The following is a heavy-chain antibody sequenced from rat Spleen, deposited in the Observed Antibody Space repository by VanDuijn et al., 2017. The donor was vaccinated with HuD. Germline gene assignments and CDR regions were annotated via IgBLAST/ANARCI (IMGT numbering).Heavy chain of an antibody. V-gene: IGHV5-29*01. Sequence: EVQLVESGGGLVQPGRSLKLSCAASGFTYSNYVMAWVSQAPTKGLEWVATIIYDGSSTYYRDSVKGRFTISRDNAKNTLYLQMDSLTSEDTATYYCARETGYNSYFDYWGQGVMVTVSS. CDR2: IIYDGSST. J-gene: IGHJ2*01. CDR1: GFTYSNYV. D-gene: IGHD1-4*01. CDR3: ARETGYNSYFDY.